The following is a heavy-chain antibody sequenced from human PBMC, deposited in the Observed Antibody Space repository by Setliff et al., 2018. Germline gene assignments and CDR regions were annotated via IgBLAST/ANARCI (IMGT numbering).Heavy chain of an antibody. V-gene: IGHV1-18*01. J-gene: IGHJ4*02. CDR1: GPTFTSYG. CDR2: ISAYNGYT. D-gene: IGHD6-13*01. Sequence: GASVKVSCKASGPTFTSYGISWVRQAPGKGLEWMGWISAYNGYTNDAQKLQGRVTMTKDTSTSTAFMELRSLRSDDTAVYYCAREVGSRLDYWGQGTLVTVSS. CDR3: AREVGSRLDY.